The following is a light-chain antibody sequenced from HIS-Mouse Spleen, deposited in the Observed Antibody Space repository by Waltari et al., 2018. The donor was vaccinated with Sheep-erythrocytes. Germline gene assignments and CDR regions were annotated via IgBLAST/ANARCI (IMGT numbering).Light chain of an antibody. CDR3: CAYAGSYNHV. V-gene: IGLV2-11*01. J-gene: IGLJ1*01. Sequence: QSALTQPRSVSGSPGQSVTIPCTGTSSDVGGYNYFSWYQQHPGKAPRLMLYDVSKRPSGVPDRVSGSKSGNTASLTISGLQAEDEADYYCCAYAGSYNHVFATGTKVTVL. CDR2: DVS. CDR1: SSDVGGYNY.